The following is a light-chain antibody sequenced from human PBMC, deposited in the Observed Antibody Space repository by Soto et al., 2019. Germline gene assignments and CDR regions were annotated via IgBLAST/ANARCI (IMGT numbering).Light chain of an antibody. CDR2: EVT. CDR3: SSYAGSKNVI. V-gene: IGLV2-8*01. CDR1: SSDVGGNNY. J-gene: IGLJ2*01. Sequence: QSALTQPPSASGSPGQSVAISCTGTSSDVGGNNYVSWYQQHPGKAPKLMVYEVTKRPAGVPDRFSGSKSGNTASLTVSGLQDEDEADYYCSSYAGSKNVIFGGGTKLTVL.